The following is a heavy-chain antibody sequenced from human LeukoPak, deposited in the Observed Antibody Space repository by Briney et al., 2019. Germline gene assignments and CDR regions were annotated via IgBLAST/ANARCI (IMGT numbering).Heavy chain of an antibody. D-gene: IGHD3-22*01. J-gene: IGHJ4*02. CDR2: IWYDGSNK. CDR3: ARETLSNYYDSSGYFRY. V-gene: IGHV3-33*08. Sequence: QTGGSLRLSCAASGFIVTNAWMNWVRQAPGKGLEWVAVIWYDGSNKYYADSVKGRFTISRDNSKNTLYLQMNSLRAEDTAVYYCARETLSNYYDSSGYFRYWGQGTLVTVSS. CDR1: GFIVTNAW.